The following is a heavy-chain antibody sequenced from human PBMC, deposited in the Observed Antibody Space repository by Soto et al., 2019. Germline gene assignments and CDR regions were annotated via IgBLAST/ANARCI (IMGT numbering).Heavy chain of an antibody. Sequence: TLSLTCTVSGGSISSGAYYWSWIRQHPGKGLEWIGYIYYSGSTYYNPSLKSRVTISVDTSKNQFSLKLSSVTAADTAVYYCARDAVDSSGGSCQYWYFDLWGRGTLVTVSS. CDR1: GGSISSGAYY. V-gene: IGHV4-31*03. D-gene: IGHD2-15*01. J-gene: IGHJ2*01. CDR2: IYYSGST. CDR3: ARDAVDSSGGSCQYWYFDL.